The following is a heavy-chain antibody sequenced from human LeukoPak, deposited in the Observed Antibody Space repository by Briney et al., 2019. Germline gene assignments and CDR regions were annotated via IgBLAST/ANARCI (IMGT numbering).Heavy chain of an antibody. CDR2: ISYDGSNK. CDR1: GFTFSSYG. D-gene: IGHD4-17*01. Sequence: QSGGSLRLSCAASGFTFSSYGMLWVRQAPGKGLEWVAVISYDGSNKYYADSVKGRFTISRDNSKNTLYLQMNSLRAEDTAVYYCAKVSAVTPFYYYYGMDVWGQGTTVTVSS. CDR3: AKVSAVTPFYYYYGMDV. J-gene: IGHJ6*02. V-gene: IGHV3-30*18.